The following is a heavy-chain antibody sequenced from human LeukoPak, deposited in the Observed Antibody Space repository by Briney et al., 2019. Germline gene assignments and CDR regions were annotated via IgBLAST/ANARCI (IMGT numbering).Heavy chain of an antibody. V-gene: IGHV3-30-3*01. CDR2: ISYDGSNK. CDR3: ARGSYFDY. CDR1: GFNLSSYA. J-gene: IGHJ4*02. Sequence: GSLRLFCAGSGFNLSSYAMHWVRQAPGKGLEWVAVISYDGSNKYYADSVKGRFTISRDNSKNTLYLQMNSLRAEDTAVYYCARGSYFDYWGQGTLVTVSS.